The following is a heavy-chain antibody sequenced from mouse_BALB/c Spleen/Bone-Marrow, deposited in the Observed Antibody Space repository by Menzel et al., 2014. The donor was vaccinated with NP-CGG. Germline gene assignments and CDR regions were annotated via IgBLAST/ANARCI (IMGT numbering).Heavy chain of an antibody. V-gene: IGHV2-3*01. CDR2: IWGDGST. CDR3: AKTARDYGMDY. D-gene: IGHD3-2*01. J-gene: IGHJ4*01. CDR1: GFSLTSYG. Sequence: VMLVESGPGLVAPSQSLSITCTVSGFSLTSYGVSWVRQPPGKGLEWLGVIWGDGSTNYHPALISRLSISKDISKSQVFLKLNSLQTDDSASYYCAKTARDYGMDYWGQGTSVTVSS.